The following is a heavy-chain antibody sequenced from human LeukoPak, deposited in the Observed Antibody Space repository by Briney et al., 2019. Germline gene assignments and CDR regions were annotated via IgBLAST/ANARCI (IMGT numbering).Heavy chain of an antibody. V-gene: IGHV3-66*04. J-gene: IGHJ4*02. CDR2: IYSGGST. CDR1: GFTVSSNY. Sequence: GGSLRLSCAASGFTVSSNYMSWVRQAPGKGLEWVSVIYSGGSTYYADSVKGRFTISRDNSKNTLYLQMNSLRAEDTAVYYCARHRSGGYSYGVLDSWGQGTLVTVSS. CDR3: ARHRSGGYSYGVLDS. D-gene: IGHD5-18*01.